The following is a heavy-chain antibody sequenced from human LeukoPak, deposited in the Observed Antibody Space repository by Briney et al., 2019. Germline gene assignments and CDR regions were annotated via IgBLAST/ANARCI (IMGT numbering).Heavy chain of an antibody. CDR2: ISYDGSNK. J-gene: IGHJ4*02. CDR3: AKDPGYGDYVSGDY. V-gene: IGHV3-30*18. D-gene: IGHD4-17*01. CDR1: GFTFSSYG. Sequence: PGGSLRLSCAASGFTFSSYGMHWVRQAPGKGLEWVAVISYDGSNKYYADSVKGRFTISRDNSKNTLYLQMNSLRAEDTAVYYCAKDPGYGDYVSGDYWGQGTLVTVSS.